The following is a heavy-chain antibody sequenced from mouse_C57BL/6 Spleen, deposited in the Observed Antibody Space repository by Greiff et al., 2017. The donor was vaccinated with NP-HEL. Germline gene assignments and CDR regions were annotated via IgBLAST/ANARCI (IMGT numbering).Heavy chain of an antibody. Sequence: QVQLQQPGAELVKPGASVKVSCKASGYTFTSYWMHWVKQRPGQGLEWIGRIHPSDSDTNYNQKFKGKATWTVDKSSSTAYMQLSSLASEDSAVYYCATPLYGSGPIDYWGQGTTLTVSS. CDR3: ATPLYGSGPIDY. V-gene: IGHV1-74*01. CDR2: IHPSDSDT. CDR1: GYTFTSYW. D-gene: IGHD1-1*01. J-gene: IGHJ2*01.